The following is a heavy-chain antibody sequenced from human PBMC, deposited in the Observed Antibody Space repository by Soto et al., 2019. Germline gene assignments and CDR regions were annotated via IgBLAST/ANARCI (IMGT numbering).Heavy chain of an antibody. CDR3: ERRYDILTAPRAYYYYDYGMDI. CDR1: GCTYSSYA. CDR2: IIPIFGTA. Sequence: SVKVSCKASGCTYSSYAISWVRQAPGQGLEWMGGIIPIFGTANYAQKFQGRVTITADESTSTAYMELSSLRSEDTAVYYCERRYDILTAPRAYYYYDYGMDIWGQGTTVTVSS. V-gene: IGHV1-69*13. D-gene: IGHD3-9*01. J-gene: IGHJ6*02.